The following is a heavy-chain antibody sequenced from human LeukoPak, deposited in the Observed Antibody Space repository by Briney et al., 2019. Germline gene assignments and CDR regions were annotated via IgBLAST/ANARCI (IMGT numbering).Heavy chain of an antibody. CDR1: GVSISSYY. V-gene: IGHV4-59*01. Sequence: SETLSLTCTVSGVSISSYYWSWIRQPPGKGLEWIGYIYYSGSTNYNPSLKSRVTISVDTSKNQFSLKLSSVTAADTAVYYCARGGSSGWSPIDYWGQGTLVTVSS. J-gene: IGHJ4*02. CDR3: ARGGSSGWSPIDY. D-gene: IGHD6-19*01. CDR2: IYYSGST.